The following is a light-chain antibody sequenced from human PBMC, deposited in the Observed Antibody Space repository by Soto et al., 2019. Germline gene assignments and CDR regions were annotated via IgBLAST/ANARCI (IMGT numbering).Light chain of an antibody. V-gene: IGKV1-39*01. CDR2: APS. CDR1: QSLSRY. CDR3: QQRHSSLPT. Sequence: DIQVTQSPASLSASVGDIVTITCRASQSLSRYLYWFQQKSGKAPKLLIYAPSSLQRGVPSRFSGSGSGTDFPLTISSLQPEDFATYYFQQRHSSLPTFGQGTKVDIK. J-gene: IGKJ1*01.